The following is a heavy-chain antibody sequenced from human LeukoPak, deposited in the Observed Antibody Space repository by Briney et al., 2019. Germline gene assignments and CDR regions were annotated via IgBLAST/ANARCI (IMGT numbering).Heavy chain of an antibody. D-gene: IGHD1-1*01. V-gene: IGHV3-11*04. J-gene: IGHJ5*02. CDR2: ISPNGDNI. CDR1: GFSFRDRY. CDR3: ARDGVPVRLVAWFDP. Sequence: GGSLRLSCAATGFSFRDRYMSWIRQAPGKGMEWVAYISPNGDNIHYADSVKGRFTISRDNAKNSLFLQLNSLRAEDTAVYYCARDGVPVRLVAWFDPWGQGTLVTVSS.